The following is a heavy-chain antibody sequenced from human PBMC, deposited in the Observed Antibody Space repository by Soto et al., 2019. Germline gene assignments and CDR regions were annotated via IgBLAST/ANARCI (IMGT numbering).Heavy chain of an antibody. CDR1: GGTFSSYA. Sequence: QVQLVQSGAEVKKPGSSVRVSCKASGGTFSSYAISWVRQAPGQGLEWMGGIIPIFGTENYAQKFQGRVTLTADESTSTAYMELSSLISEDTAVDYCARDRIAGNKYYDGMDVWGQGPTVTVSS. J-gene: IGHJ6*02. D-gene: IGHD6-13*01. CDR2: IIPIFGTE. CDR3: ARDRIAGNKYYDGMDV. V-gene: IGHV1-69*01.